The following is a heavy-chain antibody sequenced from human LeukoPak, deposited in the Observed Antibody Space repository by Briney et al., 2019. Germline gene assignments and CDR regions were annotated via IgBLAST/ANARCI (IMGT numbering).Heavy chain of an antibody. V-gene: IGHV1-2*02. J-gene: IGHJ4*02. CDR1: GYTFTGYY. CDR3: ARGTYSGRYYFDY. Sequence: ASVKVSCKASGYTFTGYYMHWVRQAPGQGLEWMGWINPNSGGTNYAQKFQGRVTMTRDTSISTAYMELSRLRSDDTAVYYCARGTYSGRYYFDYWGQGTLVTVSS. D-gene: IGHD6-13*01. CDR2: INPNSGGT.